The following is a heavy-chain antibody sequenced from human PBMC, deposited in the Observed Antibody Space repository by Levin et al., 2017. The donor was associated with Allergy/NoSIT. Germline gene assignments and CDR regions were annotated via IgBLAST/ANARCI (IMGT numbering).Heavy chain of an antibody. V-gene: IGHV3-23*01. J-gene: IGHJ4*02. CDR2: ISGSGDST. D-gene: IGHD2-2*01. Sequence: GASVKVSCAASGFNFDRYAISWVRQAPGKGLEWVSAISGSGDSTYYAASVKGRFTISRDNGKNTVSLQMNDLRVEDTAVYYCARRGATSCFICYFDTWGQGSPVTVSS. CDR3: ARRGATSCFICYFDT. CDR1: GFNFDRYA.